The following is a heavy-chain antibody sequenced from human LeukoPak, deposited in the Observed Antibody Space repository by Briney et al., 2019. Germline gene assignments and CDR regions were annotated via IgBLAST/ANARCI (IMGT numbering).Heavy chain of an antibody. V-gene: IGHV3-7*01. Sequence: GGSLRLSCAASGFTFSSYWMSWVRQAPGKGLEWVANIKQDGSEKYYVDSVKDRFTISRDNAKNSLYLQMNSLRAEDTAVYYCAREKKPITFGGVIVQWGQGTLVTVSS. CDR2: IKQDGSEK. CDR1: GFTFSSYW. J-gene: IGHJ4*02. CDR3: AREKKPITFGGVIVQ. D-gene: IGHD3-16*02.